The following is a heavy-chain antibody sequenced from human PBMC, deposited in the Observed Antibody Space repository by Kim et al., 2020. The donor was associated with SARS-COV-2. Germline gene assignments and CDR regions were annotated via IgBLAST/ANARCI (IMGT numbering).Heavy chain of an antibody. CDR3: ANDILPYGADV. D-gene: IGHD3-10*01. CDR2: IICRSGRT. J-gene: IGHJ6*01. Sequence: GGSLRLSCVGSGLTFTSHAMRWVRQAPGKGLQWVSTIICRSGRTYYADSVKGRFTISRDNTKNSLYLQMSSLRVEDTAIYYCANDILPYGADV. V-gene: IGHV3-23*01. CDR1: GLTFTSHA.